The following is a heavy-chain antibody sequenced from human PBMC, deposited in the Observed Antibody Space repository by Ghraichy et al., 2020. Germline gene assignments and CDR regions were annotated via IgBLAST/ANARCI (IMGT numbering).Heavy chain of an antibody. J-gene: IGHJ6*02. CDR3: AKDHLADIVVVPAAIRPYYYYGMDV. Sequence: GGSLRLSCAASGFTFSSYAMSWVRQAPGKGLEWVSAISGSGGSTYYADSVKGRFTISRDNSKNTLYLQMNSLRAEDTAVYYCAKDHLADIVVVPAAIRPYYYYGMDVWGQGTTVTVSS. V-gene: IGHV3-23*01. CDR2: ISGSGGST. D-gene: IGHD2-2*02. CDR1: GFTFSSYA.